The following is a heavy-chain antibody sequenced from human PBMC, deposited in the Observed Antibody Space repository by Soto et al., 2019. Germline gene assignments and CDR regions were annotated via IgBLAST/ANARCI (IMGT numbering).Heavy chain of an antibody. V-gene: IGHV3-74*01. CDR2: INSDGSTT. Sequence: GGSLRLSCAASGFTFSSYWMHWVRQAPGKGLVWVSRINSDGSTTTYADSVKGRFTISRDNAKNTLYLQMNSLRAEDTAVYYCARSFGSENYYNSYDYWGQGT. D-gene: IGHD3-10*01. CDR3: ARSFGSENYYNSYDY. J-gene: IGHJ4*02. CDR1: GFTFSSYW.